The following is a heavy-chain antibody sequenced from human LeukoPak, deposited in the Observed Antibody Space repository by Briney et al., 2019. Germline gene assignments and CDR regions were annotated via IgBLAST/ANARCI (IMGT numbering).Heavy chain of an antibody. CDR1: GFTFGSYG. D-gene: IGHD1-26*01. CDR3: ARDPYNGNYGDYYYYYMDV. V-gene: IGHV3-30*02. CDR2: IRSDGSNK. Sequence: PGGSLRLSCAASGFTFGSYGMHWVRQAPGKGLEWVTFIRSDGSNKYYADSVKGRFTISRDNAKNSLSLQMNSLRAEDTAVYYCARDPYNGNYGDYYYYYMDVWGKGTTVTISS. J-gene: IGHJ6*03.